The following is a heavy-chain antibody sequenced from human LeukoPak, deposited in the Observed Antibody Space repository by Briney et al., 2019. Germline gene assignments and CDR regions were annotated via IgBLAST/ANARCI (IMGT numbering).Heavy chain of an antibody. V-gene: IGHV4-4*07. CDR2: IYTSGST. Sequence: SETLSLTCAVYGGSFSGYYWSWIRQPAGKGLEWIGRIYTSGSTNYNPSLKSRVTMSVDTSKNQFSLKLSSVTAADTAVYYCARDSSGWYGGWFDPWGQGTLVTVSS. CDR1: GGSFSGYY. J-gene: IGHJ5*02. CDR3: ARDSSGWYGGWFDP. D-gene: IGHD6-19*01.